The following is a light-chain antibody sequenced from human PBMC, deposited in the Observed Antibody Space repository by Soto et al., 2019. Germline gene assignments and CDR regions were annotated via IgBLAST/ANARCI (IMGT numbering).Light chain of an antibody. V-gene: IGLV2-11*01. Sequence: QSVLTQPRSVSGSPGQSVTISFTGTSSDIGGYNYVSWYQQHPGKAPKLMIYTVTKRPSGVPDRFSGSKSDNTASLTISGLQADDEADYYCCSYAGSSSYVFGTGTKLTVL. CDR2: TVT. J-gene: IGLJ1*01. CDR3: CSYAGSSSYV. CDR1: SSDIGGYNY.